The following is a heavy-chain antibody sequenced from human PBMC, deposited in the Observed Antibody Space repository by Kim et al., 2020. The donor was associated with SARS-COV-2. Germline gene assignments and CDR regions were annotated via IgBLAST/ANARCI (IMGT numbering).Heavy chain of an antibody. CDR1: GGSISSSSYY. J-gene: IGHJ5*02. CDR2: IYYSGST. D-gene: IGHD3-9*01. Sequence: SETLSLTCTVSGGSISSSSYYWGWIRQPPGKGLEWIGSIYYSGSTYYNPSLKSRVTISVDTSKNPFSLKLSSVTAADTAVYYCARPTSSYDILTGYSLPSNWFDPWGQGTLVTVSS. V-gene: IGHV4-39*01. CDR3: ARPTSSYDILTGYSLPSNWFDP.